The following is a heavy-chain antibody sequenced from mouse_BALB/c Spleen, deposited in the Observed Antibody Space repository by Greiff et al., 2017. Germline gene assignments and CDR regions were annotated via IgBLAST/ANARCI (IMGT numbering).Heavy chain of an antibody. D-gene: IGHD3-2*01. CDR3: TRDSPFAY. V-gene: IGHV6-6*02. CDR1: GFTFSNYW. J-gene: IGHJ3*01. Sequence: DVKVEESGGGLVQPGGSMKLSCVASGFTFSNYWMNWVRQSPEKGLEWVAEIRLKSNNYATHYAESVKGRFTISRDDSKSSVYLQMNNLRAEDTGMYYCTRDSPFAYWGQGTLVTVSA. CDR2: IRLKSNNYAT.